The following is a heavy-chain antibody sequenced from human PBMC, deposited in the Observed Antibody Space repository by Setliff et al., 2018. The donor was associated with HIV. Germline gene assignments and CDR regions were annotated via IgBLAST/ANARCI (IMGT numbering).Heavy chain of an antibody. Sequence: SETLSLTCTVSGGSINSYYWSWIRLPPGRGLEWIGYVSTSGSTKYNPSLKSRLTIFMDTSKSQLSLWLSSVTAADTATYYCASGNCAGDCYHDYWGQGTLVTVSS. D-gene: IGHD2-21*02. CDR3: ASGNCAGDCYHDY. V-gene: IGHV4-4*08. J-gene: IGHJ4*02. CDR2: VSTSGST. CDR1: GGSINSYY.